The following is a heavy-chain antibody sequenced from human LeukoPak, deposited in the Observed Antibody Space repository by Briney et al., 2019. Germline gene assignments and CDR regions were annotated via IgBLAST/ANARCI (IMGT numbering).Heavy chain of an antibody. CDR2: IWYDGNKE. V-gene: IGHV3-33*01. J-gene: IGHJ6*02. CDR1: GFTFNTYG. D-gene: IGHD2-15*01. Sequence: GRSLRLSCVASGFTFNTYGIHWVRQAPGKGLEWVAVIWYDGNKEYYTDSVKGRFTISRDNSKNTLYLQMNSLRAEDTAVYYCARVDSFCSGEGCYYYYGMDVWGQGTTVTVSS. CDR3: ARVDSFCSGEGCYYYYGMDV.